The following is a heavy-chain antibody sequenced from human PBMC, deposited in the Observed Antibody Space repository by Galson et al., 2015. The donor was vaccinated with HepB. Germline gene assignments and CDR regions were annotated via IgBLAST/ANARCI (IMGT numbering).Heavy chain of an antibody. Sequence: LSLTCTVSGGSISSYSWNWIRQPAGKRLEWIGRIYFNGGINSNPSLKSRVTMSIDTSTNQFSLKLNSVTAADTAVYYCARGSRNYFDYWGQGALVPVSS. CDR1: GGSISSYS. V-gene: IGHV4-4*07. CDR2: IYFNGGI. CDR3: ARGSRNYFDY. D-gene: IGHD6-6*01. J-gene: IGHJ4*02.